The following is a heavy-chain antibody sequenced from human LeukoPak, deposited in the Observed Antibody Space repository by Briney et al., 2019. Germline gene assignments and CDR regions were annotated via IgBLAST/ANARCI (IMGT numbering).Heavy chain of an antibody. CDR1: GFTFSSYW. Sequence: GGSLRLSCAASGFTFSSYWMSWVRQAPGKGLEWVANIKQDGSEKYYVDSVKGRFTISRDNAKNSLYLQMNSLRAEDTAVYYCARDPGYCSGGSCHYYYYMDVWGKGTTVTVSS. D-gene: IGHD2-15*01. J-gene: IGHJ6*03. CDR3: ARDPGYCSGGSCHYYYYMDV. CDR2: IKQDGSEK. V-gene: IGHV3-7*01.